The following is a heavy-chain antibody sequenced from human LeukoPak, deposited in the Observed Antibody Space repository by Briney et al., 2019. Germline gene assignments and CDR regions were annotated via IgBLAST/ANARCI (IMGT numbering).Heavy chain of an antibody. V-gene: IGHV1-18*01. D-gene: IGHD6-6*01. Sequence: VASVKVSCKASGYTFTSYGISWVRQAPGQGLEWMSWISAYNGNTNYAQKLQGRVTMTTDTSTRTAYIELRSVRSDDTAVYYCARVGLAAPGNVENYWGQGTLVTVSS. CDR1: GYTFTSYG. CDR2: ISAYNGNT. CDR3: ARVGLAAPGNVENY. J-gene: IGHJ4*02.